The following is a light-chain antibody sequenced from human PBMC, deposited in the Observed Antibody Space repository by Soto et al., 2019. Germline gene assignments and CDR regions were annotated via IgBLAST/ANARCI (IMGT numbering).Light chain of an antibody. CDR2: DAS. CDR3: QQYNSYQWT. J-gene: IGKJ1*01. Sequence: DIQRPQSPSTLSASVGPRVTLTCLASQSISSWLAWYQQKPGKAPKLLIYDASSLESGVPSRFSGSGSGTEFTLTISSMQPDDFATYYCQQYNSYQWTAGQGSKADIK. V-gene: IGKV1-5*01. CDR1: QSISSW.